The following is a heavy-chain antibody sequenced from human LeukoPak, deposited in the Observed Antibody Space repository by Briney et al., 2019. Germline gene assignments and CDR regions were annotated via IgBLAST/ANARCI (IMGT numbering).Heavy chain of an antibody. J-gene: IGHJ5*02. Sequence: SETLSLTCTVSGGSISSSFYYWGWIRQPPGKGLEWIGNIFYSGSTNYNPSLKSRVTMSVDTSKNQFSLKLSSVTAADTAVYYCARGHPDFWSGYNWFDPWGQGTLVTVSS. CDR3: ARGHPDFWSGYNWFDP. CDR1: GGSISSSFYY. CDR2: IFYSGST. D-gene: IGHD3-3*01. V-gene: IGHV4-39*07.